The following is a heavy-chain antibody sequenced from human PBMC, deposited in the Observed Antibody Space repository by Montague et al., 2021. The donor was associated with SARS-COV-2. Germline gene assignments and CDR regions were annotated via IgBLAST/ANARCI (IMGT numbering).Heavy chain of an antibody. CDR3: ARGQVSVYGVLILRPAAGRFDV. J-gene: IGHJ3*01. D-gene: IGHD2-8*01. CDR1: GGSFTDYY. Sequence: SETLSLTCAVYGGSFTDYYWTWIRQAPGKGLEWIGAVDHRGSASYSPSLKGRVSISVERSKNQFSLNLRSVTAADTAAYYCARGQVSVYGVLILRPAAGRFDVWGRGTMVLVS. CDR2: VDHRGSA. V-gene: IGHV4-34*01.